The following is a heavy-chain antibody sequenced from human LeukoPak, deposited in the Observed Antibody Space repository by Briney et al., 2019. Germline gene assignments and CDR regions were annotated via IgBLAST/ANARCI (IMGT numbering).Heavy chain of an antibody. CDR1: GFTFSSYE. V-gene: IGHV3-48*03. Sequence: GGSLRLSCAASGFTFSSYEMNWVRQAPGKGLEWVSYISSSGSTIYYADSVKGRFTISRDNAKNSLYLQMNSLRAEDTAVYYCARSGAGTMVRGVILWGQGTLVTVSS. CDR2: ISSSGSTI. CDR3: ARSGAGTMVRGVIL. D-gene: IGHD3-10*01. J-gene: IGHJ4*02.